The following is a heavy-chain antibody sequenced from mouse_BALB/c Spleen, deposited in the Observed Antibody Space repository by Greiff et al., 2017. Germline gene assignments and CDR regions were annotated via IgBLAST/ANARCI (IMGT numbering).Heavy chain of an antibody. CDR3: ARSYPSWFAY. D-gene: IGHD6-5*01. J-gene: IGHJ3*01. CDR1: GYTFTDYW. CDR2: IDTSDSYT. Sequence: QVQLQQPGAELVMPGASVKMSCKASGYTFTDYWMHWVKQRPGQGLEWIGAIDTSDSYTSYNQKFKGKATLTVDESSSTAYMQLSSLTSEDSAVYYCARSYPSWFAYWGQGTLVTVSA. V-gene: IGHV1-69*01.